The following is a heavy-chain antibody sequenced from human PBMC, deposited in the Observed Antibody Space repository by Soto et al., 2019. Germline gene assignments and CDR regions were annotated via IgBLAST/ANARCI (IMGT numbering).Heavy chain of an antibody. Sequence: GGSLRLSCAASGFTFSSYGMHWVRQAPGKGLEWVAVIWYDGSNKYYADSVKGRFTISRDNSKNTLYLQMNSLRAEDTAVYYCARRRRVAAAGTGLGFYYYYYMDVWGKGTTVTVSS. CDR1: GFTFSSYG. D-gene: IGHD6-13*01. V-gene: IGHV3-33*01. CDR2: IWYDGSNK. CDR3: ARRRRVAAAGTGLGFYYYYYMDV. J-gene: IGHJ6*03.